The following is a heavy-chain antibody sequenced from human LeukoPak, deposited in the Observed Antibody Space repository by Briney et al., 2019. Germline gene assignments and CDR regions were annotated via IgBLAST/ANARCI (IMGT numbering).Heavy chain of an antibody. CDR2: IYYSGST. CDR3: ARQTDYYDSSGYYPGADYFDY. J-gene: IGHJ4*02. V-gene: IGHV4-39*01. D-gene: IGHD3-22*01. Sequence: SETLSLTCTVSGGSISSSSYYWGWIRQPPGKGLEWIGSIYYSGSTYYNPSLKSRVTISVDTSKNQFSLKLSSVTAADTAVYYCARQTDYYDSSGYYPGADYFDYWGQGTLVTVSS. CDR1: GGSISSSSYY.